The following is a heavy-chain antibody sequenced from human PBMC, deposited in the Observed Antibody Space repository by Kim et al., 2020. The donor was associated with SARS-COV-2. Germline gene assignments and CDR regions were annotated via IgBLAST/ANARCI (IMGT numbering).Heavy chain of an antibody. Sequence: GGSLRLSCAASGFTFDDYAMHWVRQAPGKGLEWVSGISWNSGSIGYADSVKGRFTISRDNAKNSLYLQMNSLRAEDTALYYCAKDIRPYYDSSGHFDYWGQGTLVTVSS. CDR2: ISWNSGSI. CDR1: GFTFDDYA. CDR3: AKDIRPYYDSSGHFDY. V-gene: IGHV3-9*01. J-gene: IGHJ4*02. D-gene: IGHD3-22*01.